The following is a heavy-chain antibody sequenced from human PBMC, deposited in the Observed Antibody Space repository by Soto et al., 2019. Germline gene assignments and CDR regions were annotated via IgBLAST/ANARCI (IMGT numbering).Heavy chain of an antibody. CDR1: GGSISSYY. CDR3: ARQRDAFDI. Sequence: QEQLQESGPGLVKPSETLSLTCTVSGGSISSYYWSWIRQPPGKGLEWIGYIYYSGSTNYYPSLKSRVTISVDTSKNQFSLKLSSVTAADTAVYYCARQRDAFDIWGQGTMVTVSS. V-gene: IGHV4-59*08. CDR2: IYYSGST. J-gene: IGHJ3*02.